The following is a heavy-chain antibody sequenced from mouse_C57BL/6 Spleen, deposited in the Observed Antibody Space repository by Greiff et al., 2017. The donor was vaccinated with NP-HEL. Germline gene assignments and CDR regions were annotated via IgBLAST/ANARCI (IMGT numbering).Heavy chain of an antibody. CDR2: IHPNSGST. Sequence: QVQLQQPGAELVKPGASVKLSCKASGYTFTSYWMHWVKQRPGQGLEWIGMIHPNSGSTNYNEKFKSKATLTVDKSSSTAYMQLSSLTSEDSAVYYCARFYYYGSLYYFDYWGQGTTLTVSS. V-gene: IGHV1-64*01. CDR1: GYTFTSYW. CDR3: ARFYYYGSLYYFDY. J-gene: IGHJ2*01. D-gene: IGHD1-1*01.